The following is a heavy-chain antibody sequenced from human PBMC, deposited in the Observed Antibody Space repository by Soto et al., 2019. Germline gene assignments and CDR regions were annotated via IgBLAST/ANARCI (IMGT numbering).Heavy chain of an antibody. D-gene: IGHD3-3*01. J-gene: IGHJ6*02. V-gene: IGHV3-23*01. CDR2: ISGSAGSI. CDR3: AKGMAILHNYYGLDL. CDR1: GFTFSSYT. Sequence: EVQLLESGGGLVQPGGSLRLSCAASGFTFSSYTMSWVRQAPGKGLEWVSLISGSAGSIYYADSVKGRFTISRDNSKNTMYLQMNRLRAVDTAVYYCAKGMAILHNYYGLDLWGQGTTVTVSS.